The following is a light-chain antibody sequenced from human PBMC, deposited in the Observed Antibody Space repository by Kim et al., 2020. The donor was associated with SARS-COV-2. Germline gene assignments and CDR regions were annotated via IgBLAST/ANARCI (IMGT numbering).Light chain of an antibody. CDR2: TNK. Sequence: PGQRVTISWSGSSTHIGDFVDWYSHLPGTAPKPLISTNKQRPSGVYDRFSASKSGTSASLAINGLRSDAEGDYYCAAWDDNLSGVAFGGGTQLT. J-gene: IGLJ2*01. V-gene: IGLV1-47*01. CDR1: STHIGDF. CDR3: AAWDDNLSGVA.